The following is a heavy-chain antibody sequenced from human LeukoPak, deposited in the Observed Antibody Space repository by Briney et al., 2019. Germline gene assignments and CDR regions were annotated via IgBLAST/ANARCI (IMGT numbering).Heavy chain of an antibody. V-gene: IGHV3-23*01. D-gene: IGHD3-16*01. CDR3: AKASWVSSTDAVR. CDR2: IRGNGER. CDR1: GLSFSSFA. J-gene: IGHJ4*02. Sequence: PGGSLRLSCAASGLSFSSFAMSWVRQGPARGLEWVSSIRGNGERFYADSVKGRFTLSSDSSRNTVYFQLNNLRVEDTAIYYCAKASWVSSTDAVRWGQGTLVTVSS.